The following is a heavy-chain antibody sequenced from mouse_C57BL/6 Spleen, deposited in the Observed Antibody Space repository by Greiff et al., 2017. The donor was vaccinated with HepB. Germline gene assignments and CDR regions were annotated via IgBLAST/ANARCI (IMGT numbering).Heavy chain of an antibody. CDR3: AREITTDRFAY. V-gene: IGHV5-4*01. D-gene: IGHD1-1*01. CDR1: GFTFSSYA. CDR2: ISDGGSYT. J-gene: IGHJ3*01. Sequence: EVKLVESGGGLVKPGGSLKLSCAASGFTFSSYAMSWVRQTPEKRLEWVATISDGGSYTYYPDNVKGRFTISRDNAKNNLYLQMSHLKSEDTAMYYCAREITTDRFAYWGQGTLVTVSA.